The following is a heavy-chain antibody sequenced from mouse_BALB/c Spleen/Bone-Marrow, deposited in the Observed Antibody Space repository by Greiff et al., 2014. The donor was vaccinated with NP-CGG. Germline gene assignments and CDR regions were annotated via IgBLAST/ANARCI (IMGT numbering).Heavy chain of an antibody. D-gene: IGHD3-3*01. V-gene: IGHV1-26*01. CDR2: INPNTDGT. Sequence: EVKLQESGPELVKPRTSVKMSCKASGYTFTDYYMMWVRQSHGKSLEWIGHINPNTDGTFYNQKFKGKATLTVDKSSSTAYMQLNSLTSEDSAVYYCARSRYFDNWGQGTTLTVSS. CDR3: ARSRYFDN. CDR1: GYTFTDYY. J-gene: IGHJ2*01.